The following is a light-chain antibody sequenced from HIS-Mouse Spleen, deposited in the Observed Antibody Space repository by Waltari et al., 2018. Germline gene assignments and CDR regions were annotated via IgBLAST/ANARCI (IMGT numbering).Light chain of an antibody. CDR3: QQYYSTPYT. CDR2: WAS. V-gene: IGKV4-1*01. J-gene: IGKJ2*01. CDR1: QSVLYSSNNKNY. Sequence: DIVMTQSPDSLAVSLGERATINCKSSQSVLYSSNNKNYLAWYQQKPGQPPKLLIYWASTRESGVPDRFSGSGSGTDFTLTISSLQAEDVAVYYCQQYYSTPYTFGQGTQLDIK.